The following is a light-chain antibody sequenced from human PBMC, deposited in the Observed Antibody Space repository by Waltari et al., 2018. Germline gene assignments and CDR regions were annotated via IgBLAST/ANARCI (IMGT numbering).Light chain of an antibody. CDR2: DAS. J-gene: IGKJ5*01. CDR3: QQRNNWPVT. V-gene: IGKV3-11*01. Sequence: EIVLTQSQATLSLSPGDRATISCRASQSASTDLALYQQKPGQAPRLLIYDASKRATGIPARFSGSGSGTDFTLTISSLEPEDFAVYYCQQRNNWPVTFGQGTRLEIQ. CDR1: QSASTD.